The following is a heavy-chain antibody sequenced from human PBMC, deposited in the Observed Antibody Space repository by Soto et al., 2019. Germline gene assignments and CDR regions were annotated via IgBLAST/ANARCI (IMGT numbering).Heavy chain of an antibody. CDR1: GFTFSSYS. J-gene: IGHJ4*02. Sequence: GGSLSLSCASSGFTFSSYSMNWVRQAPGKGLEWVSSISSSSSYIYYADSVKGRFTISRDNAKNSLYLQMNSLRAEDTAVYYCARVRGFYSSSWYYFDYWGQGTLVNVSS. CDR3: ARVRGFYSSSWYYFDY. CDR2: ISSSSSYI. V-gene: IGHV3-21*01. D-gene: IGHD6-13*01.